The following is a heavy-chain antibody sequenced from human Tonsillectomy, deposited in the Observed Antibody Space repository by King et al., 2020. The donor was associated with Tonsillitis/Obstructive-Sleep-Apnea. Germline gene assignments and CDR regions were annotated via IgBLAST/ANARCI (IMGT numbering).Heavy chain of an antibody. J-gene: IGHJ5*01. CDR1: DGSVNSDNW. Sequence: VQLQESGPGLVEPSGTLSLACAVSDGSVNSDNWWSWVRQPPGQGLEWIGDIYLRGNTNYNPSLKSRGTISTDKSNNRFSLRLTSVTAADTAVYYCAKTTSYYTRAFDSWGQGTLVTVSS. V-gene: IGHV4-4*02. D-gene: IGHD3-3*01. CDR2: IYLRGNT. CDR3: AKTTSYYTRAFDS.